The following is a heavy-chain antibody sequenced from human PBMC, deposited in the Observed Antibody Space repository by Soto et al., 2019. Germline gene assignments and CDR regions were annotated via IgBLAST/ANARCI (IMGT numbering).Heavy chain of an antibody. D-gene: IGHD6-19*01. CDR3: AKDLIYGYNSGRPFDS. Sequence: EVQLLESGGGLVQPGGSVRLSCAASGFTFSSFAKSWVRQAPGKGLEWVSAIGSRGDSTYYADSVKGRFTISRDNSKNTLYLQMNSLRAEDTAVYYCAKDLIYGYNSGRPFDSWGQGTLVTVSS. CDR1: GFTFSSFA. V-gene: IGHV3-23*01. CDR2: IGSRGDST. J-gene: IGHJ4*02.